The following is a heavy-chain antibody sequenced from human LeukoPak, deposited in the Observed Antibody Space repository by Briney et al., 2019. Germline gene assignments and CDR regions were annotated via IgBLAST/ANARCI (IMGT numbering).Heavy chain of an antibody. J-gene: IGHJ4*02. CDR3: AKDIHDILTGYYKPGDDY. CDR1: GFTFSSYG. Sequence: GGSLRLSCAASGFTFSSYGMHWVRQAPGKGLEWVAVISYDGSNKYYADSVKGRFTISRDNSKNTLYLQMNSLRAEDTAVYYCAKDIHDILTGYYKPGDDYWGQGTLVTVSS. CDR2: ISYDGSNK. D-gene: IGHD3-9*01. V-gene: IGHV3-30*18.